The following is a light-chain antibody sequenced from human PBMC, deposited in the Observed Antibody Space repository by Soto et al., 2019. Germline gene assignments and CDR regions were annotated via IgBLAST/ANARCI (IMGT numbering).Light chain of an antibody. CDR3: QQYENYWT. V-gene: IGKV1-5*03. J-gene: IGKJ1*01. CDR2: KAS. CDR1: QNIGYY. Sequence: DIQMTQSPSSLSASVGDRVTITCRASQNIGYYVNWYQQKPGKAPKLLIYKASTLKSGVPSRFSGSGSGTEFTLTISNLQPDDFATYYCQQYENYWTFGQGTKVDIK.